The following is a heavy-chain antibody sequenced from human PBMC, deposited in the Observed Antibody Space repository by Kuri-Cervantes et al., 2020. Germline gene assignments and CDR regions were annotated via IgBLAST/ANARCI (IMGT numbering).Heavy chain of an antibody. D-gene: IGHD6-19*01. CDR3: GRFSYHSNGRNYYFDQ. CDR1: GGSISDYY. J-gene: IGHJ4*02. CDR2: IYYTGST. Sequence: SETLSLTCTVSGGSISDYYWNWIRQPPGEGLEYIGYIYYTGSTNYNPSLKSRVTISVDTSKNQFSLKLHPVTAADTAMYYCGRFSYHSNGRNYYFDQWGQGTLVTVSS. V-gene: IGHV4-59*01.